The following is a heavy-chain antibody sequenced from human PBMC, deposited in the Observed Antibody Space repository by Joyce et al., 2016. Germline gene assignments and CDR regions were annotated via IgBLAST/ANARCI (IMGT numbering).Heavy chain of an antibody. V-gene: IGHV3-23*01. J-gene: IGHJ4*02. CDR1: A. Sequence: AMNWVRQTPGKGLEWVSAISATGGSTYYADSVKGRFTISRDSSKNTLYLQMNSLRAEDTAVYYCAKSSGSGSTYYFDFWGQGTLVTVSS. D-gene: IGHD3-10*01. CDR3: AKSSGSGSTYYFDF. CDR2: ISATGGST.